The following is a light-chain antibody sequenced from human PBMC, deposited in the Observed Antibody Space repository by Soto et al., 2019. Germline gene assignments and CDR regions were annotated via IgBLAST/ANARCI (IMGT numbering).Light chain of an antibody. CDR1: QSVNNN. CDR3: QQYGSSPQT. Sequence: EIVMTQSPVTLSVSPGERATLSCTASQSVNNNVAWYQQKPGHTPRLLIYSASIGATGTPARFSGSGSGTDFTLTISRLEPEDFAVYYCQQYGSSPQTFGQGTRLEIK. J-gene: IGKJ5*01. V-gene: IGKV3-20*01. CDR2: SAS.